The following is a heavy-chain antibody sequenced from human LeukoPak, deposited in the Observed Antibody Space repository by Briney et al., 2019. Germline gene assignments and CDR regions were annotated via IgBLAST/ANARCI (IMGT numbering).Heavy chain of an antibody. Sequence: PGGSLRLSCAASGFTFSDYGIHWVRQAPGKGLQWVAVVRFDGSDHCHEDYVKGRFTISRDNSKNTVYLQMNSLRAEDTAVYYCARDLYDHFLDYWGQGTVVTVSS. CDR1: GFTFSDYG. CDR2: VRFDGSDH. V-gene: IGHV3-33*01. CDR3: ARDLYDHFLDY. J-gene: IGHJ4*02. D-gene: IGHD3-3*01.